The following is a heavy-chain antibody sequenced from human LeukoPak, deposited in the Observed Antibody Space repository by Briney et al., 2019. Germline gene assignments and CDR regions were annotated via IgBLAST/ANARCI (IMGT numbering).Heavy chain of an antibody. CDR1: GLTFSSYS. CDR3: ARDPEVGATPFDY. D-gene: IGHD1-26*01. CDR2: ISSSSSYI. V-gene: IGHV3-21*01. Sequence: GGSLRLSCAASGLTFSSYSMNWVRQAPGKGLEWVSSISSSSSYIYYADSVKGRFTISRDNAKNSLYLQMNSLRAEDTAVYYCARDPEVGATPFDYWGQGTLVTVSS. J-gene: IGHJ4*02.